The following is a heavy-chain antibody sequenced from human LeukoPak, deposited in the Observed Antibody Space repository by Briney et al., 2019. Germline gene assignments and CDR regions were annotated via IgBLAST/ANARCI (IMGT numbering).Heavy chain of an antibody. Sequence: GGSLRLSRAASGFTFSSYWMSWVRQAPGKGLEWVANIKQDGSEKYYVDSVKGRFTISRDNAKNSLYLQMNSLRAEDTAVYYCARCGATVTMFFDYWGQGTLVTVSS. CDR1: GFTFSSYW. V-gene: IGHV3-7*03. CDR2: IKQDGSEK. D-gene: IGHD4-17*01. CDR3: ARCGATVTMFFDY. J-gene: IGHJ4*02.